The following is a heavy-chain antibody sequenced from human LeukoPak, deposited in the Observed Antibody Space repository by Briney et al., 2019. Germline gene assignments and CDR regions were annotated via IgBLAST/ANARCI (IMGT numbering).Heavy chain of an antibody. V-gene: IGHV3-73*01. Sequence: SGGSLRLSCAASGFTFSDSAIHWVRQASGKGLEWVGRIRSKVNNYATVYAASVKGRFTISRDDSKNTAYLQMNTLQTDDTAVYYCTRLADIVVVPTTSWDQGTLVTVSS. CDR1: GFTFSDSA. J-gene: IGHJ5*02. CDR3: TRLADIVVVPTTS. D-gene: IGHD2-2*01. CDR2: IRSKVNNYAT.